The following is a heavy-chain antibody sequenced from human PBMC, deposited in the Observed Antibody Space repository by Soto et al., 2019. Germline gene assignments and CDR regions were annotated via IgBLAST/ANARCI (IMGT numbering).Heavy chain of an antibody. J-gene: IGHJ4*02. CDR1: GGSITTDNW. CDR2: IYHSGAT. D-gene: IGHD5-18*01. CDR3: ARGGETAMAY. V-gene: IGHV4-4*02. Sequence: QVQLQESGPGLVKSSETLSLTCAVSGGSITTDNWWSWVRQPPGKGLEWIGEIYHSGATNYNPSLXXRVTISVDKTKNQFSLKVNSLTAADTAVYYCARGGETAMAYWGQGTLVTXSS.